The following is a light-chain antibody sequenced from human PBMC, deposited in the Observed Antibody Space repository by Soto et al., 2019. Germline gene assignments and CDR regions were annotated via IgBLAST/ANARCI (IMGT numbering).Light chain of an antibody. CDR2: DVS. V-gene: IGKV1-5*01. CDR3: QQYHDYWT. Sequence: DIQMTQSPSTLSASIGDRVTITCRASQSISGWLAWYQQKPGKAPKLLISDVSSLESGVPSRFSGSGSGTEFPLTISSLQPDDFAVYYWQQYHDYWTFCPGTKVEGK. CDR1: QSISGW. J-gene: IGKJ1*01.